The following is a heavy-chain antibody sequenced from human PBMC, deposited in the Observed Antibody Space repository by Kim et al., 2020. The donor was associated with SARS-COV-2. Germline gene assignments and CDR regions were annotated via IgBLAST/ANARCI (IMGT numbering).Heavy chain of an antibody. D-gene: IGHD2-15*01. Sequence: GGSLRLSCAASGFTFSSYGMHWVRQAPGKGLEWVAVISYDGSNKYYADSVKGRFTISRDNSKNTLYLQMNSLRAEDTAVYYCAILSGRGGNGDDAFDIWGQGTMVTVSS. J-gene: IGHJ3*02. CDR1: GFTFSSYG. CDR2: ISYDGSNK. V-gene: IGHV3-30*03. CDR3: AILSGRGGNGDDAFDI.